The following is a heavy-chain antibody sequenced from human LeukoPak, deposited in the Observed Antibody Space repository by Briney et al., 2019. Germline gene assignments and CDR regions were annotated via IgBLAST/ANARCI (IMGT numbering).Heavy chain of an antibody. D-gene: IGHD5-24*01. Sequence: ASVKVSCKASGGTFSSYAISWVRQAPGQGLEWMGGIIPIFGTANYAQKFQGRVTITADESTSTAYMELSSLRSEDTAVYYCARGAEMATVSHFDYWGQGTLVTVSS. V-gene: IGHV1-69*13. CDR1: GGTFSSYA. CDR2: IIPIFGTA. J-gene: IGHJ4*02. CDR3: ARGAEMATVSHFDY.